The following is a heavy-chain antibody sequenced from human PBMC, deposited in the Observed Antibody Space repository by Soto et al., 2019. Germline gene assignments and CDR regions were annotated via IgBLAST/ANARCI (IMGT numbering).Heavy chain of an antibody. V-gene: IGHV1-18*01. J-gene: IGHJ6*03. Sequence: QDQLVQSGAEVKKPGASVTVSCKASGYSFTNYGVTWVRQAPGQGLEWMGWISAFNGNTHYAQNLQGRVTMTTDASPSTAYRERRSLRSADPAVYYCARDRGVAPPVAGNTHYYYYMDVWGKGTTVTVSS. CDR2: ISAFNGNT. CDR3: ARDRGVAPPVAGNTHYYYYMDV. D-gene: IGHD6-19*01. CDR1: GYSFTNYG.